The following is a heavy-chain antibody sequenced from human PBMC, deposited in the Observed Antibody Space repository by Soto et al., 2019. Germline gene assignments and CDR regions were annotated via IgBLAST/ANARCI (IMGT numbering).Heavy chain of an antibody. J-gene: IGHJ4*02. CDR1: GYIFKTDG. Sequence: VQLVQSGAEVKRPGASVRVSCKASGYIFKTDGISWVRQAPGQGLEWIGWISTNNGNTNYAQKFKGRVTMTKDTFTTTVDMELRSLRSDDTAVYYCARDRGTSSYYEFDNWGQGTLVAVSS. CDR3: ARDRGTSSYYEFDN. D-gene: IGHD1-26*01. CDR2: ISTNNGNT. V-gene: IGHV1-18*01.